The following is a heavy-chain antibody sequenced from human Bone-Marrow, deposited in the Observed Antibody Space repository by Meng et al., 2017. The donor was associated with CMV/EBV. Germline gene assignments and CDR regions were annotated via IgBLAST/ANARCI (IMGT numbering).Heavy chain of an antibody. CDR2: IYSGGST. J-gene: IGHJ6*02. Sequence: GGSLRLSCAASGFTVSSNYMSWVRQAPGKGLEWVSVIYSGGSTYYADSVKGRFTISRDNSKNTLYLQMNSLRAEDTAVYYCARERGSWTPPLYYYGMDVWGQGTTVTVPS. CDR1: GFTVSSNY. V-gene: IGHV3-53*01. CDR3: ARERGSWTPPLYYYGMDV. D-gene: IGHD6-13*01.